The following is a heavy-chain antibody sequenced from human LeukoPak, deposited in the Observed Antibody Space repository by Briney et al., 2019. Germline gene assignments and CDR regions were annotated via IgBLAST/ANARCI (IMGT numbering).Heavy chain of an antibody. CDR1: AYTFTFYY. D-gene: IGHD6-19*01. CDR3: AREGSGWYGNFDY. J-gene: IGHJ4*02. V-gene: IGHV1-2*02. Sequence: ASVKVSFKSSAYTFTFYYMHWVRQAPGQGLEWMGWINPDSGGTNYAQKFHGRVTMTRDTSISTAYMEVSRLRSDDTAVYYCAREGSGWYGNFDYWGQGTLVTVSS. CDR2: INPDSGGT.